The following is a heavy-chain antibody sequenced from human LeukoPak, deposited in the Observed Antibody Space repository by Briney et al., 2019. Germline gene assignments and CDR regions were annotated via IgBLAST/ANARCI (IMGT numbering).Heavy chain of an antibody. CDR1: GDSITTNY. Sequence: SETLSLTCSVSGDSITTNYWNWIRQTPEKGLEWVWYISTSRGTNYNPSLRSRVTMLLDTSKNQFSLELRSVTAADTAVYHCARGYYDSRGYSVPFDSWGQGTLVTVSS. CDR2: ISTSRGT. V-gene: IGHV4-4*07. CDR3: ARGYYDSRGYSVPFDS. D-gene: IGHD3-22*01. J-gene: IGHJ4*02.